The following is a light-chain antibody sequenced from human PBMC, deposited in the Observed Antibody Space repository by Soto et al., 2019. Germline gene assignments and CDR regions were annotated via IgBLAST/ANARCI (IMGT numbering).Light chain of an antibody. Sequence: QSALTQPASVSGSPGQSITISCTGTSSDVGGYDFVSWYQQHPGKAPKLMIYEVNNRPSGVSSRFSGSKSGNTASLTISGLQAEDEADYYCSSYTSSTTLLIFGTGTKVTVL. CDR3: SSYTSSTTLLI. J-gene: IGLJ1*01. CDR2: EVN. V-gene: IGLV2-14*01. CDR1: SSDVGGYDF.